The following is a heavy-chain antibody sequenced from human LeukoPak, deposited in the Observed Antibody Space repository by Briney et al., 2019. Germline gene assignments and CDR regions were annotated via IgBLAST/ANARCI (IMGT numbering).Heavy chain of an antibody. CDR2: IIPIFGTA. Sequence: ASVKVSCKASGGTFSSYAISWVRQAPGQGLEWMGGIIPIFGTANYAQKFQGRVTITTDESTSTAYMELSSLRSEDTAVYYCARGPRDSNAWYAWFDPWGQGTLVTVSS. CDR3: ARGPRDSNAWYAWFDP. D-gene: IGHD6-19*01. V-gene: IGHV1-69*05. CDR1: GGTFSSYA. J-gene: IGHJ5*02.